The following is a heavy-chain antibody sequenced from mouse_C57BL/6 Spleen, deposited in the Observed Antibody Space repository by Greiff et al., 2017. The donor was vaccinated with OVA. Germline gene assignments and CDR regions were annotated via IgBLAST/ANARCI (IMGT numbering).Heavy chain of an antibody. CDR3: AKNGYYGSSQGYFDV. J-gene: IGHJ1*03. V-gene: IGHV2-5*01. CDR2: IWRGGRT. D-gene: IGHD1-1*01. Sequence: QVQLKQSGPGLVQPSQSLSITCTVSGFSLTSYGVHWVRQSPGKGLEWLGVIWRGGRTDYNAAFMSRLSITKDNSKSQVFFNMNSLPADDTAIYYCAKNGYYGSSQGYFDVWGTGTTVTVSS. CDR1: GFSLTSYG.